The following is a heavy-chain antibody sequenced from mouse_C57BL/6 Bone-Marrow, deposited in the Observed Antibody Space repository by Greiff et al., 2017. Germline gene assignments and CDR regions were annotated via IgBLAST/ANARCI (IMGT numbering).Heavy chain of an antibody. CDR3: ARQDGCSFYYAMDY. J-gene: IGHJ4*01. CDR2: ISNGGGST. D-gene: IGHD1-1*01. Sequence: EVKLVESGGGLVQPGGSLKLSCAASGFTFSDYYMYWVRQTQEKRLEWVAYISNGGGSTYYPDTVKGRVTISRDNAKNTLYLQVSRLKSEDTAMYYCARQDGCSFYYAMDYLGPGTSVTVSS. V-gene: IGHV5-12*01. CDR1: GFTFSDYY.